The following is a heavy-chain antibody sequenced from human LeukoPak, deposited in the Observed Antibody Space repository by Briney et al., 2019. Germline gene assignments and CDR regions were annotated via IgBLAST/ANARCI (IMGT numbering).Heavy chain of an antibody. J-gene: IGHJ5*02. Sequence: GESLKISGQGPGYSFTSYWIGWVGKMPGKGLEWLGIIYPGDSDTRYSPSFQGQVPISADKSISTAYLQWTIFRASDTAMYYCARHNVVVPAVTGPENWFDPWGQGTLVTVSS. CDR2: IYPGDSDT. CDR1: GYSFTSYW. V-gene: IGHV5-51*01. D-gene: IGHD2-2*01. CDR3: ARHNVVVPAVTGPENWFDP.